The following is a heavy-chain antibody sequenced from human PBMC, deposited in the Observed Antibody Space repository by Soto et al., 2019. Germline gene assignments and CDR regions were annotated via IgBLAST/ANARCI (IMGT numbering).Heavy chain of an antibody. V-gene: IGHV1-8*01. CDR2: MNPNSGNT. J-gene: IGHJ6*02. Sequence: GASVKVSCKASGYTFTSYDINWVRQATGQRLEWKGRMNPNSGNTGYAQKFQGRVTMTRNTSISTAYMELSSLRSEDTAVYYCARDHRYCSSTSCYPLYYYGMDVWGQGTTVTVSS. CDR1: GYTFTSYD. CDR3: ARDHRYCSSTSCYPLYYYGMDV. D-gene: IGHD2-2*01.